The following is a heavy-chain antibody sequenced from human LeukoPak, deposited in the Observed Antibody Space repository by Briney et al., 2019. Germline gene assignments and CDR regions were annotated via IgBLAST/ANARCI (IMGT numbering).Heavy chain of an antibody. CDR1: GFTFSSYG. V-gene: IGHV3-30*02. CDR2: IRYDGSNK. J-gene: IGHJ3*02. Sequence: GGSLRLSCAASGFTFSSYGMHWVRQAPGKGLEWVAFIRYDGSNKYYADSVKGRFTISRDNSKNTLYLQMNSLRAEDTAVYYCAKDEVLRFLEWLSPGAFDIWAKGQWSPSLQ. D-gene: IGHD3-3*01. CDR3: AKDEVLRFLEWLSPGAFDI.